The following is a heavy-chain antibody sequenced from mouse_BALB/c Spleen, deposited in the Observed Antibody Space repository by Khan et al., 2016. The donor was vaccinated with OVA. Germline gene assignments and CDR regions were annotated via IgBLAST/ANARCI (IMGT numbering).Heavy chain of an antibody. Sequence: EVLLVESGGDLVKPGGSLKLSCAASGFTFSTYGMSWVRQTPDKRLEWVATVSTGGGYTHYPDSVKGRFTISRDHAKNTLYLQMSGLKSEDSAVFYGTRRAYYYGSEGFAYWGQGTLVTVSA. CDR3: TRRAYYYGSEGFAY. CDR2: VSTGGGYT. CDR1: GFTFSTYG. D-gene: IGHD1-1*01. J-gene: IGHJ3*01. V-gene: IGHV5-6*01.